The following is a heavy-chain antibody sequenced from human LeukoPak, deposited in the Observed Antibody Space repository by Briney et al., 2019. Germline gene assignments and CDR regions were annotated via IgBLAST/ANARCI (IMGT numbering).Heavy chain of an antibody. V-gene: IGHV3-53*01. CDR3: AREAHSSGYYFDY. Sequence: GGSLRLSCAASGFTFSSYGMHWVRQAPGKGLEWVSVIYSGGSTYYADSVKGRFTISRDNSKNTLYLQMNSLRAEDTAVYYCAREAHSSGYYFDYWGQGTLVTVSS. J-gene: IGHJ4*02. D-gene: IGHD3-22*01. CDR2: IYSGGST. CDR1: GFTFSSYG.